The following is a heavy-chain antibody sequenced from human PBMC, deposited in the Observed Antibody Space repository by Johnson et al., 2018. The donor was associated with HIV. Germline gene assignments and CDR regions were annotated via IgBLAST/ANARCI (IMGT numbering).Heavy chain of an antibody. J-gene: IGHJ3*02. CDR3: ARIVGATLAFDI. Sequence: EVQLVESGGGLVQPGGSLRLSCAASGFTFSSYAMSWVRQAPGKELEWVSAISGSGGSPYYADSVKGRFTISRDNSKNTLYLQMNSLRAEDTAVYYCARIVGATLAFDIWGQGTMVTVSS. CDR1: GFTFSSYA. V-gene: IGHV3-23*04. D-gene: IGHD1-26*01. CDR2: ISGSGGSP.